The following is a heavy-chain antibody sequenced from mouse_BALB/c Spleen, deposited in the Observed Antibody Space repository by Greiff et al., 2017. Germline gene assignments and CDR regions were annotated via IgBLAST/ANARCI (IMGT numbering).Heavy chain of an antibody. CDR2: IWTGGGT. J-gene: IGHJ1*01. CDR3: VRDGYGSSYWYFDV. D-gene: IGHD1-1*01. Sequence: VKLVESGPGLVAPSQSLTITCTVSGFSLTSYDISWIRQPPGKGLEWLGVIWTGGGTNYNSAFMSRLSISKDNSKSQVFLKMNSLQTDDTAIYYCVRDGYGSSYWYFDVWGAGTTVTVSS. CDR1: GFSLTSYD. V-gene: IGHV2-9-2*01.